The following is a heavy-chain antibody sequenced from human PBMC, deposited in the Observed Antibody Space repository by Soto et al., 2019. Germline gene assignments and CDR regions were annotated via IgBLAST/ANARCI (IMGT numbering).Heavy chain of an antibody. CDR2: MYHSGST. CDR1: GGSISSGGYS. V-gene: IGHV4-30-2*01. D-gene: IGHD2-2*01. Sequence: QLQLQESGSGLVKPSQTLSLTCAVSGGSISSGGYSWSWIRQPPGKGLEWIGYMYHSGSTYYTPSLKSRVTISIDRFKNQFALKLSSVTAADTAGYYCARVPDYWGQGILVTVSS. CDR3: ARVPDY. J-gene: IGHJ4*02.